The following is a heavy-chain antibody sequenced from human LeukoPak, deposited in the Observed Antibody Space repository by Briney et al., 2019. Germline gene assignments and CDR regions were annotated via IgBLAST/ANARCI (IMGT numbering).Heavy chain of an antibody. V-gene: IGHV4-39*01. J-gene: IGHJ4*02. D-gene: IGHD5-24*01. Sequence: SETLSLTCTVSGGSISNSSYYWGWIRQPPGKGLEWIGSMYYSGSTYYNPSLKSRATISVDTSKNQFSLKLSSVTAAYTAVYYCARHGRMGTINPSYWGQGTLVTVSS. CDR3: ARHGRMGTINPSY. CDR1: GGSISNSSYY. CDR2: MYYSGST.